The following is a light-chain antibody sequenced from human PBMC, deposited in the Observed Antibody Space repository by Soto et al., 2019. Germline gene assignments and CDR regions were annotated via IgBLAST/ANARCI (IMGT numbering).Light chain of an antibody. CDR2: GAS. Sequence: EIVLTQSPATLPLSPGESASLSSRARQSVSSYLAWYQQKPGQAPRLLIYGASSRATGVPDRFSGGGSGTDFTLTISGPVPEYFALVACHQDNTWAPRTCGQGTE. CDR1: QSVSSY. V-gene: IGKV3-11*01. CDR3: HQDNTWAPRT. J-gene: IGKJ1*01.